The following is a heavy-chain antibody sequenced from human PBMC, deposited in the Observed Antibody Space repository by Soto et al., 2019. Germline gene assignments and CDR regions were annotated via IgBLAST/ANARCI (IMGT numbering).Heavy chain of an antibody. CDR3: AKGAGGYSSSFYYGMDV. Sequence: QVQLVESGGGVVQPGRSLRLSCAASGFTFSSYGMHWVRQAPGKGLEWVAVISYDGSNKYYADSVKGRFTISRDNSKNTLYLQMNSLRAEDTAVYYCAKGAGGYSSSFYYGMDVW. CDR2: ISYDGSNK. D-gene: IGHD6-6*01. V-gene: IGHV3-30*18. J-gene: IGHJ6*01. CDR1: GFTFSSYG.